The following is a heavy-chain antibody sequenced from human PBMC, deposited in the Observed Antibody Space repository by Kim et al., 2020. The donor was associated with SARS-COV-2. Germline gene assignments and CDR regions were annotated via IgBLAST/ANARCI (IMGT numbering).Heavy chain of an antibody. Sequence: GGSLRLSCAASGFTFSNNAMSWVRQAPGKGLEWVSVISATGATTFYADSVKGRFTISRDISKNTLYLQMNSLRAEDTAVYYCAKMSAYSNSWYYLDYWGQGTLVTVSS. J-gene: IGHJ4*02. CDR3: AKMSAYSNSWYYLDY. CDR1: GFTFSNNA. D-gene: IGHD6-13*01. V-gene: IGHV3-23*01. CDR2: ISATGATT.